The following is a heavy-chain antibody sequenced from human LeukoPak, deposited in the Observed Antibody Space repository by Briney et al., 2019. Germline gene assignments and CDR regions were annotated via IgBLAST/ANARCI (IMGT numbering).Heavy chain of an antibody. D-gene: IGHD5-18*01. Sequence: KVGESLKISCKGSGYSFTSYWIGWVRQMPGKGLEWMGIIYPGDPDTRYSPSFQGQVTISADKSISTAYLQWSSLKASDTAMYYCARHPNGHRGYSYGYLGYWGQGTLVTVSS. CDR3: ARHPNGHRGYSYGYLGY. J-gene: IGHJ4*02. CDR1: GYSFTSYW. V-gene: IGHV5-51*01. CDR2: IYPGDPDT.